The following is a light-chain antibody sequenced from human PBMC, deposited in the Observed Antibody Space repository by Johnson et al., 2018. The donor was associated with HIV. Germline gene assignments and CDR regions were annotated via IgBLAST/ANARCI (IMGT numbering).Light chain of an antibody. CDR3: AAWDDSLNGLYV. V-gene: IGLV1-44*01. CDR2: RNN. Sequence: QSVLTQPPSASGTPGQRVTISCSGSSSNIGSNTVNWYQQLPGTAPKLLIYRNNQRPSGVPDRFSGSKSGTSAYLAISGLQAEDEADYYCAAWDDSLNGLYVFGTGTKVTVL. J-gene: IGLJ1*01. CDR1: SSNIGSNT.